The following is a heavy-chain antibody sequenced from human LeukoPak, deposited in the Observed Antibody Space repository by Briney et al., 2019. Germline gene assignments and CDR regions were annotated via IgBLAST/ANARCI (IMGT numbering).Heavy chain of an antibody. D-gene: IGHD2-2*01. V-gene: IGHV3-48*01. Sequence: GGSLRLSCAASGFTFSSYSMNWVRQAPGKGLEWVSYISGSSGSAIHYADSVKCRFTICRDSAKNSLYLQMNSLRAEDTAVYYCARYQWTKLDNYWGQGTLVTVSS. CDR2: ISGSSGSAI. J-gene: IGHJ4*02. CDR3: ARYQWTKLDNY. CDR1: GFTFSSYS.